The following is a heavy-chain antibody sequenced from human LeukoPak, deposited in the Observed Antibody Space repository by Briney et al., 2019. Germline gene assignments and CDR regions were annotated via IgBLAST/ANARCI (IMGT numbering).Heavy chain of an antibody. CDR3: ARELVKYNWNLPFDY. D-gene: IGHD1-7*01. CDR2: IIPILGIA. CDR1: GGTFSSYA. V-gene: IGHV1-69*04. Sequence: SVKVSCKASGGTFSSYAVSWVRQAPGQGLEWMGRIIPILGIANYAQKFQGRVTITADKSTSTAYMELSSLRSEDTAVYYCARELVKYNWNLPFDYWGQGTLVTVSS. J-gene: IGHJ4*02.